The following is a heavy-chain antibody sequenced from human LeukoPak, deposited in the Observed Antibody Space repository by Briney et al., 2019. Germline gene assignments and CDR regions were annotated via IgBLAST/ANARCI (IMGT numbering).Heavy chain of an antibody. CDR2: IDSGGRT. J-gene: IGHJ4*02. CDR1: GFSVSSNY. CDR3: ARLGSYWDFDN. Sequence: HPGGSLRLSCAASGFSVSSNYMSWVRQPPGKGLEWVSVIDSGGRTYYADSIQGRFTFSRDDSKNTLYLQMISLRAEDTAVYYCARLGSYWDFDNWGQGTLVTVSS. D-gene: IGHD3-10*01. V-gene: IGHV3-53*01.